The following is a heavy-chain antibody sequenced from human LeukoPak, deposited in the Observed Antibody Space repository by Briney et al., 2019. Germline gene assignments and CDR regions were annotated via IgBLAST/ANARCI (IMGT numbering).Heavy chain of an antibody. J-gene: IGHJ6*02. D-gene: IGHD3-22*01. CDR2: IYYSGST. V-gene: IGHV4-61*08. Sequence: SETLSLTCTVSGGSINNGGYYWSWIRQHPGKGLEWIGYIYYSGSTSHNPSLKSRVTISVDTSKNQFSLKLSSVTAADTAVYYCARDGGGDYYDSSGYRRYYYYGMDVWGQGTTVTVSS. CDR3: ARDGGGDYYDSSGYRRYYYYGMDV. CDR1: GGSINNGGYY.